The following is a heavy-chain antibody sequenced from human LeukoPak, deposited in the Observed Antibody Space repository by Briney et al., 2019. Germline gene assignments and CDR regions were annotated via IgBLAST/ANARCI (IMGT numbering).Heavy chain of an antibody. D-gene: IGHD3-10*01. J-gene: IGHJ4*02. CDR1: GFTFDDYA. CDR2: LSWNSGSI. Sequence: PGGSLRLSCAASGFTFDDYAMHWVRQPPGKGLEWVSGLSWNSGSIGYADSVKGRFTISRDNAKNSLYLQMNSLRTEDTALYYCAKGHYGSGSYPDYWGQGTLVTVSS. V-gene: IGHV3-9*01. CDR3: AKGHYGSGSYPDY.